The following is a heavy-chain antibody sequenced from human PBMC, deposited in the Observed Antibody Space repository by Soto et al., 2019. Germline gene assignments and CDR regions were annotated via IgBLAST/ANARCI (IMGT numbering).Heavy chain of an antibody. CDR1: GFTFSSYA. CDR3: AKDAKSLDWLPTSYYFDF. J-gene: IGHJ4*02. V-gene: IGHV3-23*01. Sequence: GGSLRLSCAASGFTFSSYAMSWVRQAPGKGLEWVSAISGSGGSTYYADSVRGRFTISRDNSKNTLYLQMNSLRAEDTAVYYCAKDAKSLDWLPTSYYFDFWGQGTLVTVAS. D-gene: IGHD3-9*01. CDR2: ISGSGGST.